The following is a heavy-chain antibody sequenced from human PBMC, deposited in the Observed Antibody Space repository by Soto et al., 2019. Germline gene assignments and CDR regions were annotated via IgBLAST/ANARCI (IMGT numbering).Heavy chain of an antibody. D-gene: IGHD3-22*01. J-gene: IGHJ4*02. CDR1: GFTFSSYW. CDR3: ARDRYYYDSSGPQAGGY. Sequence: EVQLVESGGGLVQPGGSLRLSCAASGFTFSSYWMSWVRQAPGKGLEWVANIKQDGSEKYYVDSVKGRFTISRDNAKNSLYLQMNSLRAEDTAVYYCARDRYYYDSSGPQAGGYWGQGTLVTVSS. CDR2: IKQDGSEK. V-gene: IGHV3-7*03.